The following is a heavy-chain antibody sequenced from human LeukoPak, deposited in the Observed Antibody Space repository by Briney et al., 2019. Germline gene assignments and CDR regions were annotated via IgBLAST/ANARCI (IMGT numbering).Heavy chain of an antibody. CDR2: INWNGIIK. V-gene: IGHV3-20*04. J-gene: IGHJ3*02. CDR3: ARDNSDSWFRAPGSFDI. Sequence: GGSLRLSCAVSGFTFEDYGMSWVRQGPGKGLEWVAGINWNGIIKRYGDSVRGRFTISRDNAKNSLSLQMNSLRVEDTAVYYCARDNSDSWFRAPGSFDIWGQGTMVTVSS. CDR1: GFTFEDYG. D-gene: IGHD3-10*01.